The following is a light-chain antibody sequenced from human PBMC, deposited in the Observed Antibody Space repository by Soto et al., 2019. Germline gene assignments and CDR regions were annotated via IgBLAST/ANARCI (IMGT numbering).Light chain of an antibody. CDR3: QQYDDLPLT. J-gene: IGKJ4*01. CDR1: QDISNY. Sequence: DIQMTESPSSLSASVGDRVTLTCQASQDISNYYNWYQQKPGQAPKLLIYDSSALETGVPSRFSGSGSATDFTLTISSLQPEDFATYYCQQYDDLPLTFGGGTKVDIK. CDR2: DSS. V-gene: IGKV1-33*01.